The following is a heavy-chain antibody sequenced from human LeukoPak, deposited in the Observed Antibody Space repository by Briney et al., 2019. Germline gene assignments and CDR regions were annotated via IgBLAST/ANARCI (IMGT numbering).Heavy chain of an antibody. CDR3: LRDPAAVPEAF. Sequence: SETLSLTCTVSGGSLSTTAYYWGWIRQPPGGGLEWIGTIYSGGSTYYNPTLKSRLTISIDTSKSQFSMNLTSTTAADTAIYYCLRDPAAVPEAFWGQGTLVSVSS. V-gene: IGHV4-39*07. CDR2: IYSGGST. J-gene: IGHJ4*02. CDR1: GGSLSTTAYY. D-gene: IGHD2-2*01.